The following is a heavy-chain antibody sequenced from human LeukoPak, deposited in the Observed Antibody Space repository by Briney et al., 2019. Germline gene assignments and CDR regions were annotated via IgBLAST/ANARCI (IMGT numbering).Heavy chain of an antibody. Sequence: GGSLRLSCAASGFTFSSYWMHWVRQAPGKGLVWVSRINSDGSSTSYADSVKGRFTISRDNAKNTLYLQMNSLRAEDTAVYYCAKGDSPDPFEHWGLGTLVTVSS. J-gene: IGHJ4*02. CDR3: AKGDSPDPFEH. CDR1: GFTFSSYW. CDR2: INSDGSST. V-gene: IGHV3-74*01. D-gene: IGHD3-22*01.